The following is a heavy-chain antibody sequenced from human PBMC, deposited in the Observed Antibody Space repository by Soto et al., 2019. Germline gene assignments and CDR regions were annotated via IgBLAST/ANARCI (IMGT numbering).Heavy chain of an antibody. D-gene: IGHD3-10*01. V-gene: IGHV4-34*01. CDR3: ATSLWFGTQVEL. J-gene: IGHJ5*02. CDR2: ISRSGTT. Sequence: QVQLQQWGAGLLKPSETLSLSCAVYGGYFNDNYYTWFRQPPGKGLEWIGEISRSGTTKYIPSLKRRASTSFYTSKSQVSVKVTSVTAADTAVYYCATSLWFGTQVELWGQGALVTVSS. CDR1: GGYFNDNY.